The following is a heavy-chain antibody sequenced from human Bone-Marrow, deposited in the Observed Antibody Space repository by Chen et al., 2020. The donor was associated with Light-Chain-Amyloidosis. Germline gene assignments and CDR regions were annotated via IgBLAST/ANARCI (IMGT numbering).Heavy chain of an antibody. Sequence: EVQLVESGGGLVQPGGSLRLSCAASGFTFSDYWMSWVRQAPGKGLEWVANIKQDKSEKYYVDSVKGRFTISRDNAKDSLYLQMSSLRAEDTAMYYCARHIVWGAPDYWGQGTLVTVSS. V-gene: IGHV3-7*03. CDR2: IKQDKSEK. D-gene: IGHD3-16*01. J-gene: IGHJ4*02. CDR3: ARHIVWGAPDY. CDR1: GFTFSDYW.